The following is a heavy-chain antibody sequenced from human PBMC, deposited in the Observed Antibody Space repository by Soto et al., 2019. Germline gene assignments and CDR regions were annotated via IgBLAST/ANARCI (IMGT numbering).Heavy chain of an antibody. V-gene: IGHV1-18*01. CDR1: FYTIQSRG. Sequence: GAPVELSCEASFYTIQSRGISWVRQEHGNGFEWMGWISAYNGNTNYAQRFQGRLRLTRDTSTSTVYMELRSLRFDDTAVYYCSLWDIVLVPASEGHWFHPWGPAPLGTVS. CDR3: SLWDIVLVPASEGHWFHP. J-gene: IGHJ5*02. D-gene: IGHD2-2*01. CDR2: ISAYNGNT.